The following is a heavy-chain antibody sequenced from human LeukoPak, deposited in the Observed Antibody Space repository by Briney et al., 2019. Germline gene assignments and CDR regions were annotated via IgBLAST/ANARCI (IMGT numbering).Heavy chain of an antibody. Sequence: SETLSLTCTVSGGSISSAGYYWSWIRQPPGKGLEWIGYIYYSGSTNYNPSLKSRVTISVDTSKNQFSLKLSSVTAADTAVYYCAREVPGSPRAFDIWGQGTMVTVSS. CDR2: IYYSGST. V-gene: IGHV4-61*08. J-gene: IGHJ3*02. D-gene: IGHD1-1*01. CDR1: GGSISSAGYY. CDR3: AREVPGSPRAFDI.